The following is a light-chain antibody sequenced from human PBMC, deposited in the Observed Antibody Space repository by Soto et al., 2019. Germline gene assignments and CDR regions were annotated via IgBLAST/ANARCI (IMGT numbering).Light chain of an antibody. CDR1: SSDVGGYNY. CDR3: CSYAGSYTYV. CDR2: EVS. J-gene: IGLJ1*01. V-gene: IGLV2-14*01. Sequence: SALTQPASVSGSPGQSITISCTGTSSDVGGYNYVSWYQHYPGKAPKLMIYEVSNRPSGVSNRFSGSKSGNTASLTISGLQADDEAYYYCCSYAGSYTYVFGTGTKVTVL.